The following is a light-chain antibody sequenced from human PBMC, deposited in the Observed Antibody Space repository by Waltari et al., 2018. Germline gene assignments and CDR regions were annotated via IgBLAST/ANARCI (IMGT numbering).Light chain of an antibody. Sequence: DTVMTQSPLSLPVTSGEPASIPCSSSQSLLHSNGHNYVDWYLQKPGQSPQLLIYLGSNRASGVPDRFSGSGSDTDFTLRISRVEAEDVGVYYCMKGLQTPPLYTFGQGTRLEIK. V-gene: IGKV2-28*01. CDR2: LGS. CDR1: QSLLHSNGHNY. J-gene: IGKJ2*01. CDR3: MKGLQTPPLYT.